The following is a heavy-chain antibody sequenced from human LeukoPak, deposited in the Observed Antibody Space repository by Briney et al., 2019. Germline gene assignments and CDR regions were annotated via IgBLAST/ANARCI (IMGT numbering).Heavy chain of an antibody. Sequence: SETLSLTCAVYGGSFSGYYWSWIRQPPGKGLEWIGEINHSGSTNYNPSLKSRVTISVDTSKNQFSLKLSSVTAADTAVYYCARGFQGGDYYYYYGMDVWGQGSTVTVSS. D-gene: IGHD1-26*01. CDR1: GGSFSGYY. CDR3: ARGFQGGDYYYYYGMDV. J-gene: IGHJ6*02. V-gene: IGHV4-34*01. CDR2: INHSGST.